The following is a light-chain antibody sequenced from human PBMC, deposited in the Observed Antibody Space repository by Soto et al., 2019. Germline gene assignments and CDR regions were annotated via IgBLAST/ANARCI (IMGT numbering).Light chain of an antibody. CDR3: QQYGSSPPYT. CDR1: RSFASSY. CDR2: AAS. Sequence: DMVLTQSPGTLSLSPGERATLSCRASRSFASSYLGWYQQKPGQAPRLLLYAASKMATGIPYRFSGSGSGTDFTLTIHRLEPEDSQVYYCQQYGSSPPYTFGQGTKVEI. J-gene: IGKJ2*01. V-gene: IGKV3-20*01.